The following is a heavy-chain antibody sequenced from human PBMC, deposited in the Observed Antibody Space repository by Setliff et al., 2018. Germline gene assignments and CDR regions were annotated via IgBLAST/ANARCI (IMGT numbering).Heavy chain of an antibody. Sequence: GASVKVSCKTSGYNFITTGISWVRQAPGQGPEWMGGTIPMFGSTNYAQRFQGRVTITTDESTSTAYMELSSLRSEDTAVYYCARERGDIVTTTSYYYYLDVWGKGTTVTVSS. J-gene: IGHJ6*03. D-gene: IGHD5-12*01. CDR3: ARERGDIVTTTSYYYYLDV. V-gene: IGHV1-69*05. CDR1: GYNFITTG. CDR2: TIPMFGST.